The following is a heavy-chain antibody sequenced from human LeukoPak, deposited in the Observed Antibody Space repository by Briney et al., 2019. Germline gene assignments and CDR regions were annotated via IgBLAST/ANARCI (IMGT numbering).Heavy chain of an antibody. D-gene: IGHD5-12*01. Sequence: GGSLRLSCAASGFTFSNAWMSWVRQAPGKGLEWVGRIKSKTDGGTTDYAAPVNGRFTISRDDSKNTLYLQMNSLKTEDTAVYYCTTVIYASGYSYYFDYWGQGTLVTVSS. CDR2: IKSKTDGGTT. CDR1: GFTFSNAW. CDR3: TTVIYASGYSYYFDY. J-gene: IGHJ4*02. V-gene: IGHV3-15*01.